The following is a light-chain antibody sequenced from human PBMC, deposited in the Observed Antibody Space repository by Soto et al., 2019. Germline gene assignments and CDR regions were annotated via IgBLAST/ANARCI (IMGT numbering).Light chain of an antibody. CDR1: QSISVW. CDR2: KAS. Sequence: DIQMTQSPSTLSASVGDRVTITCRASQSISVWLAWYQQKAGKAPNLLIYKASRLESGVPSRFSGSGSETDFTLTISSLQSEDFAVYYCQHYNYWPPKTFGQGTKVDIK. J-gene: IGKJ1*01. CDR3: QHYNYWPPKT. V-gene: IGKV1-5*03.